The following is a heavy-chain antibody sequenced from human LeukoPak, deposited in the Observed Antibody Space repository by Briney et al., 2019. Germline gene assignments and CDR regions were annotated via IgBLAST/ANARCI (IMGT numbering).Heavy chain of an antibody. CDR1: GGSISSGDYS. V-gene: IGHV4-30-2*01. Sequence: SGTLSLTCAVSGGSISSGDYSWSWIRQPPGKGLEWIGYIYHSESTYYNPSLKRRVTISVDRSKNQFSLKLSSVTTAGTAVYYCARANGYYGSGIPYFDYWGQGTLVTVSS. J-gene: IGHJ4*02. D-gene: IGHD3-10*01. CDR2: IYHSEST. CDR3: ARANGYYGSGIPYFDY.